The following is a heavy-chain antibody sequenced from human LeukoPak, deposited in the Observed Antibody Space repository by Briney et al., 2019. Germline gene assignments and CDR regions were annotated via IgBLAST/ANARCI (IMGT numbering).Heavy chain of an antibody. Sequence: ASVEVSCKASGYTFTSYGISWVRQAPGQGLEWMGWISAYNGNTNYAQKLQGRVTMTTDTSTSTAYMELRSLRSDDTAVYYCARDSMYYYDSSGSEVWGQGTLVTVSS. CDR1: GYTFTSYG. V-gene: IGHV1-18*01. J-gene: IGHJ4*02. CDR2: ISAYNGNT. D-gene: IGHD3-22*01. CDR3: ARDSMYYYDSSGSEV.